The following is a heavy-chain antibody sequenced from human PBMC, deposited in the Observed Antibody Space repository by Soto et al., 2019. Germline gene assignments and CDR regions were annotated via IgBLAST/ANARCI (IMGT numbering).Heavy chain of an antibody. J-gene: IGHJ4*02. CDR3: ARTTVDTAMVFDY. CDR2: IYYSGST. D-gene: IGHD5-18*01. CDR1: GGSVSSGSYY. Sequence: SETLSLTCTVSGGSVSSGSYYWSRIRQPPGKGLEWIGYIYYSGSTNYNPSLKSRVTISVDTSKNQFSLKLSSVTAADTAVYYCARTTVDTAMVFDYWGQGTLVTVSS. V-gene: IGHV4-61*01.